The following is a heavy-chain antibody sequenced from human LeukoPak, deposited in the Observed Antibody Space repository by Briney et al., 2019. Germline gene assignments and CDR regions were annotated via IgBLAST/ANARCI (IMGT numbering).Heavy chain of an antibody. J-gene: IGHJ4*02. Sequence: SETLSLTCTVSGGSISSYYWSWIRQPPAKGLEWIGYIYYSGSTNYNPSLKSRVTISVDTSKNQFSLKLSSVTAADTAVYYCARDYGDFHFDYWGQGTLVTVSS. D-gene: IGHD4-17*01. CDR1: GGSISSYY. CDR3: ARDYGDFHFDY. V-gene: IGHV4-59*01. CDR2: IYYSGST.